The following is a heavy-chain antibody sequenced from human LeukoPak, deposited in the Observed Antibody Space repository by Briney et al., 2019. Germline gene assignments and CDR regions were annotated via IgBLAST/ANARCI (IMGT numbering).Heavy chain of an antibody. CDR2: IIPIFGTA. V-gene: IGHV1-69*13. CDR1: GGTFSSYA. J-gene: IGHJ6*02. D-gene: IGHD2-2*01. CDR3: AKDGPNVYCSSTSCRKPYYYYYGMDV. Sequence: SVKVSCKASGGTFSSYAISWARQAPGQGLEWMGGIIPIFGTANYAQKFQGRVTITADESTSTAYMELNSLRAEDTAVYYCAKDGPNVYCSSTSCRKPYYYYYGMDVWGQGTTVTVSS.